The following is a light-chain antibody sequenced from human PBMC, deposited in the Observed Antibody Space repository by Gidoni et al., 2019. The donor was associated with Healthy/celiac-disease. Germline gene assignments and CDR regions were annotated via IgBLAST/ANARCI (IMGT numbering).Light chain of an antibody. Sequence: QAGVTQDPSLTVSPVGTVTLTCGSSTGAVTSGHYPYWFQQKPGQAPRTLIYDTSNKHSWTPARFSGSLLGGKAALTLSGAQPEDEAEYYCLLSYSGALYVFGTGTKVTVL. CDR3: LLSYSGALYV. J-gene: IGLJ1*01. CDR2: DTS. CDR1: TGAVTSGHY. V-gene: IGLV7-46*01.